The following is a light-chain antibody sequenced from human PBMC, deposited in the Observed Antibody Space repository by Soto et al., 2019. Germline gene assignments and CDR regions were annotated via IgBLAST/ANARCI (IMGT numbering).Light chain of an antibody. CDR2: RAS. CDR3: QQYKSDSRT. CDR1: QTLNIW. J-gene: IGKJ1*01. Sequence: DIQMTQSPFTLSASVGDRVTITCRASQTLNIWLAWYQQKPGKAPKLLIYRASSLETGVPSRFSGSGSGTEFTLSINRLQPDDFATYYCQQYKSDSRTFGQGTRVEV. V-gene: IGKV1-5*03.